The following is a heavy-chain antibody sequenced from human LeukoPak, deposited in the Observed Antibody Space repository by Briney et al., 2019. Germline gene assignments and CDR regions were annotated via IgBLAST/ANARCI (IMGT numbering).Heavy chain of an antibody. D-gene: IGHD3-10*01. CDR3: AKGAGGSYGLYYFDY. CDR1: GFTLSSYA. V-gene: IGHV3-23*01. J-gene: IGHJ4*02. Sequence: GGPLRLSCVVSGFTLSSYAMSWVRQAPGKGLEWVSSIIASGGTTYYADSVKGRFTISRDNSKNTVYLQMNTLRAEDTAVYYCAKGAGGSYGLYYFDYWGQGALVTVSS. CDR2: IIASGGTT.